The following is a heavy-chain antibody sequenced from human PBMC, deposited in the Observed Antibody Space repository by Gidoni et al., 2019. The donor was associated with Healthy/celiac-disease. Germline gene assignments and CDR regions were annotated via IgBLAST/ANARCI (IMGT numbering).Heavy chain of an antibody. D-gene: IGHD3-9*01. Sequence: EVQLVESGGGLVQPGRSLRLSCTASGFTFGDYAMSWVRQAPGKGLECVGIIRSQAYGGTTEYAASVKGRFTISRDDSKSIAYLQMNSLKTEDTAVYYCTRARLRYFDWFATYDYWGQGTLVTVSS. J-gene: IGHJ4*02. CDR2: IRSQAYGGTT. CDR3: TRARLRYFDWFATYDY. CDR1: GFTFGDYA. V-gene: IGHV3-49*04.